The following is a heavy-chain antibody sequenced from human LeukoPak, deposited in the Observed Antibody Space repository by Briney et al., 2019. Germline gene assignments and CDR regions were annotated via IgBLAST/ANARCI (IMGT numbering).Heavy chain of an antibody. J-gene: IGHJ6*02. CDR2: IGTAGDT. Sequence: GGSLRLSCAASGFTFSSYDMHWVRQATGKGLEWVSAIGTAGDTYYPGSVKGRFTISRENAKNSLYLQMNSLRAGDTAVYYCERAPVVRGEGYYYYYGMDVWGQGTTVTVSS. V-gene: IGHV3-13*01. CDR3: ERAPVVRGEGYYYYYGMDV. D-gene: IGHD3-10*01. CDR1: GFTFSSYD.